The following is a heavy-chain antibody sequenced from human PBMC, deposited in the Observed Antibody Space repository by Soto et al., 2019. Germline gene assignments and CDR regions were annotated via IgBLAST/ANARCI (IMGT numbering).Heavy chain of an antibody. Sequence: GGSLRLSCAASGFTFSDYYMSWIRQAPGKGLEWVSYISSSGSTIYYADSVKGRFTISRDNAKNSLYLQMNSLRAEDTAVYYCARDRGYDFWSGPIGYYMDVWGKGTTVTRLL. V-gene: IGHV3-11*01. CDR1: GFTFSDYY. D-gene: IGHD3-3*01. J-gene: IGHJ6*03. CDR3: ARDRGYDFWSGPIGYYMDV. CDR2: ISSSGSTI.